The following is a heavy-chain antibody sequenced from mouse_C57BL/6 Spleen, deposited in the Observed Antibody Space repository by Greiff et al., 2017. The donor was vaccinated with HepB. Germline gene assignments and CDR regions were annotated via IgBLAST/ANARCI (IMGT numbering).Heavy chain of an antibody. CDR3: ARAGRYSNLYAMDY. CDR1: GYTFTSYW. J-gene: IGHJ4*01. V-gene: IGHV1-50*01. D-gene: IGHD2-5*01. Sequence: QVQLQQPGAELVKPGASVELSCKASGYTFTSYWMQWVKQRPGQGLEWIGEIDPSDSYTNYNQKFKGKATLTVDTSSSTAYMQLSSLTSEDSAVYYCARAGRYSNLYAMDYWGQGTSVTVSS. CDR2: IDPSDSYT.